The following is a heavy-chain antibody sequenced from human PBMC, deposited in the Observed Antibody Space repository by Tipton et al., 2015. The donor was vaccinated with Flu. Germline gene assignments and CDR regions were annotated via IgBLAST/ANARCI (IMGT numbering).Heavy chain of an antibody. Sequence: TLSLTCTVSGGSISSYYWSWIRQAPGKGLEYIGYVYYSGTTNYNPTLQSRVTLSVDTSKNQFSLNLRSVTAADTAVYYCARQMKLYGSWSYAAGDYYFDNWGQGTLVTVSS. CDR3: ARQMKLYGSWSYAAGDYYFDN. D-gene: IGHD3-3*01. CDR1: GGSISSYY. V-gene: IGHV4-59*08. J-gene: IGHJ4*02. CDR2: VYYSGTT.